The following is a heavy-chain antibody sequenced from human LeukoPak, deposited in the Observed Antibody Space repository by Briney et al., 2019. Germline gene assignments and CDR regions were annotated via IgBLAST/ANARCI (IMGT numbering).Heavy chain of an antibody. D-gene: IGHD6-6*01. CDR2: ISGSGSGAST. J-gene: IGHJ4*02. CDR1: GGSISSSN. V-gene: IGHV3-23*01. CDR3: AKDRIAGRSDFDY. Sequence: PSETLSLACAVSGGSISSSNWWSWVRQAPGKGLEWVSVISGSGSGASTYYADSVKGRFTISRDNSKNTLYLQMNSLRAEDTAVYYCAKDRIAGRSDFDYWGQGTLVTVSS.